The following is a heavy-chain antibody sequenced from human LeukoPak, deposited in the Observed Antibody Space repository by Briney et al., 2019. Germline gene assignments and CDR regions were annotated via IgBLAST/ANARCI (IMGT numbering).Heavy chain of an antibody. D-gene: IGHD7-27*01. J-gene: IGHJ4*02. CDR1: GDSLSSKTAA. CDR2: TYYRYKWYT. V-gene: IGHV6-1*01. CDR3: AREQTGDQNFDS. Sequence: SQTLSLTCAISGDSLSSKTAAWNWIRQSPSRGLEWLGRTYYRYKWYTNYAVSVTSRISINPDTSKNQFSLQLKSVTPEDTAVYYCAREQTGDQNFDSWGQGTLVTVSS.